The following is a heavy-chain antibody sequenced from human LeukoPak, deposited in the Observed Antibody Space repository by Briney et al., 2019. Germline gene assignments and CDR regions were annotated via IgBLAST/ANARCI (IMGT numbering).Heavy chain of an antibody. CDR2: INHSGST. D-gene: IGHD3-3*01. Sequence: SETLSLTCAVYGGSFSGYYWSWIRQPPGKGLEWIGEINHSGSTNYNPSLKSRVTISVDTSKNQFSLKLSSVTAADTAVYYXXRGTNYDFWSGRGMFDPWGQGTLVTVSS. J-gene: IGHJ5*02. V-gene: IGHV4-34*01. CDR1: GGSFSGYY. CDR3: XRGTNYDFWSGRGMFDP.